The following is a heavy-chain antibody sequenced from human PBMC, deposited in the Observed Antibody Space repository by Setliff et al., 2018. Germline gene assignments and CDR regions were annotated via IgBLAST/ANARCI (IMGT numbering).Heavy chain of an antibody. Sequence: PSETLSLTCSVSGGSISSGGFYWSWIRQSAGRGLEWLGHFHTGGATDYNLSLKSRLTISLASSKNQFSLRLGSVTAADAAVYFCATVSATIGEFPLYYFDKWGQGIPVTVSS. V-gene: IGHV4-61*09. D-gene: IGHD3-10*01. J-gene: IGHJ4*02. CDR2: FHTGGAT. CDR3: ATVSATIGEFPLYYFDK. CDR1: GGSISSGGFY.